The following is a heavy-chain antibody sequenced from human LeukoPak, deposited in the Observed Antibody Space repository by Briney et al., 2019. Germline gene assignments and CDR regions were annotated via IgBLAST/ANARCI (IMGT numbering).Heavy chain of an antibody. V-gene: IGHV3-49*03. J-gene: IGHJ6*03. CDR3: TRGERSSSWYRGLYYYYYMDV. CDR2: IRSKAYGGTT. D-gene: IGHD6-13*01. CDR1: GFTFGDYA. Sequence: GGSLRLSCTASGFTFGDYAMSWFRQAPGKGLEWVGFIRSKAYGGTTEYAASVKGRFTISRDDSKSIAYLQMNSLKTEDTAVYYCTRGERSSSWYRGLYYYYYMDVWGKGTTVTVSS.